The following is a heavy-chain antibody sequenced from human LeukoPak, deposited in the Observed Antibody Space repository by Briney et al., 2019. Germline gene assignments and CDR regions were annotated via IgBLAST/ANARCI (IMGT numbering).Heavy chain of an antibody. CDR3: ARRRKTGYSYYAFDI. CDR2: IYYSGST. V-gene: IGHV4-39*01. CDR1: GGSISSSSYY. J-gene: IGHJ3*02. Sequence: SETLSLTCTVSGGSISSSSYYWGWIRQPPGKGLEWIGSIYYSGSTYYNPSLKSRVTISVDTSKNQFSLKLSSVTAADTAVYYCARRRKTGYSYYAFDIWGQGTMVTVSS. D-gene: IGHD5-18*01.